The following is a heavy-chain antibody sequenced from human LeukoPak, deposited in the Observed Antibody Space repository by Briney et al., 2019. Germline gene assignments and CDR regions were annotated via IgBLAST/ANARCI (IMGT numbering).Heavy chain of an antibody. J-gene: IGHJ3*02. Sequence: GESLKISCKGSGYSFTSYWIGWVRQMPGKGLEWMGIIYPGDSDTRYSPAFQCQVTISADKSISTAYLKWSSLKASDTAMYYCARVGVYCSGGSCYSGGDAFDIWGQGTMVTVSS. CDR2: IYPGDSDT. CDR1: GYSFTSYW. CDR3: ARVGVYCSGGSCYSGGDAFDI. D-gene: IGHD2-15*01. V-gene: IGHV5-51*01.